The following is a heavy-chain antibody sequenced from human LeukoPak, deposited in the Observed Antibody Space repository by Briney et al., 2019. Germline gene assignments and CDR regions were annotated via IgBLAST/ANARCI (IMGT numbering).Heavy chain of an antibody. CDR1: GFTFSNYG. V-gene: IGHV3-74*01. Sequence: GGSLRLSCAASGFTFSNYGMHWVRQAPGKGLVWVSHTNSDGSTTDYADSVRGRFTISRDNAKNTLFLQMNSLTVEDTAVYYCGRGMRDYYGLDYWGQGILVTVSS. J-gene: IGHJ4*02. CDR3: GRGMRDYYGLDY. D-gene: IGHD3-10*01. CDR2: TNSDGSTT.